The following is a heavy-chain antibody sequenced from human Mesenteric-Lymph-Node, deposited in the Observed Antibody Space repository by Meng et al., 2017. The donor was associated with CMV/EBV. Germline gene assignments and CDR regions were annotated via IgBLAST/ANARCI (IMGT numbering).Heavy chain of an antibody. CDR1: GFTFDDYA. CDR2: ISWNSGSI. D-gene: IGHD2-8*01. CDR3: ARGRMDY. J-gene: IGHJ4*02. Sequence: GGSLRLSCAASGFTFDDYAMHWVRQAPGKGLEWVSGISWNSGSIGYADSVKGRFTISRDNAKNSLYLQMNSLRAEDTAVYYRARGRMDYWGQGTLVTVSS. V-gene: IGHV3-9*01.